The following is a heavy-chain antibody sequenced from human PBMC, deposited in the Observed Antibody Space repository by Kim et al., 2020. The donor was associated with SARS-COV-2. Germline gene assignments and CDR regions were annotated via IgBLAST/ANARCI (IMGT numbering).Heavy chain of an antibody. J-gene: IGHJ3*01. CDR3: VCWPRGRRIDAFDL. Sequence: ASVKVSCKASGYNFITYDIDWVRQAPGQRPEWLGWMNPNNNNTAYAQKWRGRVPLPKDTSMGTAYMDLSSLRSDDTAGYYCVCWPRGRRIDAFDLWGQGT. D-gene: IGHD3-10*01. V-gene: IGHV1-8*01. CDR1: GYNFITYD. CDR2: MNPNNNNT.